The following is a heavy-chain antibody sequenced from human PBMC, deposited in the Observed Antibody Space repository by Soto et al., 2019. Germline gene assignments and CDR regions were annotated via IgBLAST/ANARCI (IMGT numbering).Heavy chain of an antibody. CDR2: IIPIFGTA. D-gene: IGHD3-16*02. V-gene: IGHV1-69*12. Sequence: QVQLVQSGAEVKKPGSSVKVSCKASGGTFSSYAISWVRQAPGQGLEWMGGIIPIFGTANYAQKFQGRVTIXEDXSXITAYMELSSLRSEDTAVYYCARGSYSTFGGVIVDYWGQGTLVTVSS. CDR1: GGTFSSYA. CDR3: ARGSYSTFGGVIVDY. J-gene: IGHJ4*02.